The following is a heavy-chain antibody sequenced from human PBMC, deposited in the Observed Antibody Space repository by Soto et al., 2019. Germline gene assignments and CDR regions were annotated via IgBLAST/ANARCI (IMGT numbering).Heavy chain of an antibody. CDR2: ISASGGTA. Sequence: GGSLRLSCAASGFMFSSYAMSWVRQAPGKGLEWVSGISASGGTANLEDSVGGRCTISRDNSKSTLYLQMKSLRAEDTAVYYCAKLNYNSDSTGYYYERVSGWIDSWGQGTLVTLSS. J-gene: IGHJ5*01. D-gene: IGHD3-22*01. CDR3: AKLNYNSDSTGYYYERVSGWIDS. V-gene: IGHV3-23*01. CDR1: GFMFSSYA.